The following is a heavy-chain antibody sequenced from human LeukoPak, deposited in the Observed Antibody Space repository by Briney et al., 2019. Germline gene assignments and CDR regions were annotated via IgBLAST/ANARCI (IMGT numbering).Heavy chain of an antibody. V-gene: IGHV3-23*01. CDR2: ISGSGGST. CDR1: GFTFSNYA. CDR3: AKDDYDFWSASVYMDV. D-gene: IGHD3-3*01. Sequence: PGGSLRLSCAASGFTFSNYAMSWVRQAPGKGLEWVSGISGSGGSTYYADSVKGRFTISRDNSKNTLYMQMNSLRAEDTAVYYCAKDDYDFWSASVYMDVWGKGTTVTVSS. J-gene: IGHJ6*03.